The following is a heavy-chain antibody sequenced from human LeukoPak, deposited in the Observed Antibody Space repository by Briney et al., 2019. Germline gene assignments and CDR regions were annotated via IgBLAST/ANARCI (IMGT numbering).Heavy chain of an antibody. CDR1: GGTFSSYA. Sequence: GASVKVSCKASGGTFSSYAISWVRQAPGQGLEWMGGIIPIFGTSNYAQKFEGRVTITADESTSTAYMELSSLRSEDTAVYYCARDYWGKAWGESPDAFDIWGQGTMVTVSS. D-gene: IGHD2-21*01. J-gene: IGHJ3*02. V-gene: IGHV1-69*01. CDR2: IIPIFGTS. CDR3: ARDYWGKAWGESPDAFDI.